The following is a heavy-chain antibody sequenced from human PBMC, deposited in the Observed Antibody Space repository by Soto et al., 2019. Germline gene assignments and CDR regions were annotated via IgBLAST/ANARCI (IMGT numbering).Heavy chain of an antibody. CDR2: IYYSGST. V-gene: IGHV4-59*08. Sequence: SETLSLTCTVSGGSISSYYWSWIRQPPGKGLEWIGYIYYSGSTKYNPSLKSRVTISVDTSKNQFSLKLSSVTAADTAVYYCARPVVAGTLYYYGMDVWGQGTTVTVSS. CDR1: GGSISSYY. CDR3: ARPVVAGTLYYYGMDV. D-gene: IGHD6-19*01. J-gene: IGHJ6*02.